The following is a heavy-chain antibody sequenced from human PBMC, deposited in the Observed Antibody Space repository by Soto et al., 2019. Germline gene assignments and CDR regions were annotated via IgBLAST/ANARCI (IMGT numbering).Heavy chain of an antibody. CDR2: ISWNSGSI. V-gene: IGHV3-9*01. Sequence: GGSLRLSCAASGFTFDDYAMHWVRQAPGKGLEWVSGISWNSGSIGYADSVKGRFTISRDNAKNSLYLQMNSLRAEDTALYYCAKKGIAARADAFDIWGQGTMVTVSS. CDR3: AKKGIAARADAFDI. D-gene: IGHD6-6*01. J-gene: IGHJ3*02. CDR1: GFTFDDYA.